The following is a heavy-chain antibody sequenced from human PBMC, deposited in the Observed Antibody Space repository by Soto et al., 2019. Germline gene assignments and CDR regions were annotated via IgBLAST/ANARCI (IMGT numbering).Heavy chain of an antibody. CDR1: GFTFSSNS. V-gene: IGHV3-48*01. Sequence: GGSLRLSCAASGFTFSSNSMNWVRQAPGKGLEWISYISSSSSTKYADSVKGRFTISRDNSKNTLYLQMNSLRAEDTAVYYCAREVPADYWGQGTLVTVSS. CDR2: ISSSSST. CDR3: AREVPADY. J-gene: IGHJ4*02.